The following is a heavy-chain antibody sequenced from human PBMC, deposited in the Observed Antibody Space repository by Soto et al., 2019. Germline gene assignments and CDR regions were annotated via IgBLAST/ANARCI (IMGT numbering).Heavy chain of an antibody. CDR1: GFIFSNYA. D-gene: IGHD3-3*01. CDR3: ARDSLDLLNYFTH. V-gene: IGHV3-33*01. J-gene: IGHJ4*02. Sequence: GGSLRLSCAASGFIFSNYAMHWVRQAPGKGLEWVAIIWYDGRNEDYADSVKGRFTISRDNSKNTLYLQLSSLRAEDTAVYYCARDSLDLLNYFTHWGQGTLVTVSS. CDR2: IWYDGRNE.